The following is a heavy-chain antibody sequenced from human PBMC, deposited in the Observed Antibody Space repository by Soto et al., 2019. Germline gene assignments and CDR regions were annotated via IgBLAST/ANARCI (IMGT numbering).Heavy chain of an antibody. J-gene: IGHJ4*02. D-gene: IGHD6-6*01. V-gene: IGHV4-31*01. CDR2: IYYSGST. Sequence: PSETLSLTCTVSGGPISSGGYYWSWIRQHPGKGLEWIGYIYYSGSTYYNPSLKSQFTMSVDTSKNQFSLKLSSVTAADTAVYYCARATGKQLAYGHFDYWGQGTLVTVSS. CDR3: ARATGKQLAYGHFDY. CDR1: GGPISSGGYY.